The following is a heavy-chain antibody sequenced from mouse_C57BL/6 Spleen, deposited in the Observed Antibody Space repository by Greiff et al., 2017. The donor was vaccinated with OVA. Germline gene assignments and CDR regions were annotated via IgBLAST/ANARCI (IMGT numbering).Heavy chain of an antibody. V-gene: IGHV1-55*01. Sequence: QVQLQQPGAELVKPGASVKMSCKASGYTFTSYWITWVKQRPGQGLEWIGDIYPGSGSTNYNEKFKSKATLTVDTSSSTAYMQLSSLTSEDSAVYYCAREENHDYLFAYWGQGTLVTVSA. J-gene: IGHJ3*01. D-gene: IGHD2-4*01. CDR3: AREENHDYLFAY. CDR2: IYPGSGST. CDR1: GYTFTSYW.